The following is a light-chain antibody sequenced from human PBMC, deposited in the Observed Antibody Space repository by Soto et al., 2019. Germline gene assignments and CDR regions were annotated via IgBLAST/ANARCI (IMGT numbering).Light chain of an antibody. CDR1: SSNIESNF. J-gene: IGLJ2*01. CDR3: TVWDDSLRGLL. CDR2: RNN. Sequence: QSVLTQPPSAYGTPGQRVTISCSGSSSNIESNFVYWYQQLPGTTPRLLLYRNNQRPSGVPDRFSGSKSGTSASLAISALRAEDEAVYYCTVWDDSLRGLLFGGGTKLTV. V-gene: IGLV1-47*01.